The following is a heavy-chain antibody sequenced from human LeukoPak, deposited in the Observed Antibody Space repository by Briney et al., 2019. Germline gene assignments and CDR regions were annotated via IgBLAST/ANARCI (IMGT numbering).Heavy chain of an antibody. Sequence: AGRSLRLSCAASGFTFSSYAMHWVRQAPGKGLEWVAVISYDGSNKYYADSVKGRFTISRDNSKNTLYFQMNSLRAEDTAVYYCATGRDAYKSGCWGQGTLVTVSS. V-gene: IGHV3-30*14. J-gene: IGHJ4*02. D-gene: IGHD5-24*01. CDR3: ATGRDAYKSGC. CDR1: GFTFSSYA. CDR2: ISYDGSNK.